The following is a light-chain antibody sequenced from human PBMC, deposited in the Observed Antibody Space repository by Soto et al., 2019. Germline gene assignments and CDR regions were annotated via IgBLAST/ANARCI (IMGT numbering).Light chain of an antibody. CDR1: QGINHY. CDR3: QHVYSYPLT. J-gene: IGKJ4*01. V-gene: IGKV1-9*01. CDR2: GAS. Sequence: DIQLTQSPSFLSASVGDRVTITCRASQGINHYVAWYQQKPGKAPKCLIYGASALQSGVPPRFSGSGSWAEFTLSISSLQPEDFASYYCQHVYSYPLTFGGGTRVEI.